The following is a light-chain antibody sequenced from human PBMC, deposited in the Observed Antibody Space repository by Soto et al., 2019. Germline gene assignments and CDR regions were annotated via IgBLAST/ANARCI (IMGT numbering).Light chain of an antibody. CDR1: QSVSSTY. Sequence: EIVLMQSPGTLSLSPGERATLSCRASQSVSSTYLAWYQQKPGQAPRLLIYGASNRATGIPDRFSGSGSGTDFTLTISRLEPEDFAVYYCQQYGTSYTFGQGTK. J-gene: IGKJ2*01. V-gene: IGKV3-20*01. CDR2: GAS. CDR3: QQYGTSYT.